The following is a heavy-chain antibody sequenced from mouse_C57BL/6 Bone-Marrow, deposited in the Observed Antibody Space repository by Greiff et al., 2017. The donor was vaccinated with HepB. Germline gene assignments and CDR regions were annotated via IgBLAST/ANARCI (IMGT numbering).Heavy chain of an antibody. CDR2: IYPRDGST. V-gene: IGHV1-78*01. CDR1: GYTFTDHT. CDR3: AADGATVVATRYYFDY. J-gene: IGHJ2*01. D-gene: IGHD1-1*01. Sequence: QVQLKESDAELVKPGASVKISCKASGYTFTDHTIHWMKQRPEQGLEWIGYIYPRDGSTKYNEKFKGKATLTADKSSSTAYMQLNSLTSEDSAVYFCAADGATVVATRYYFDYWGQGTTLTVSS.